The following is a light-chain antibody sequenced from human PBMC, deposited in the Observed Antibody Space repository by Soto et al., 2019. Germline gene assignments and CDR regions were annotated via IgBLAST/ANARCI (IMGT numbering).Light chain of an antibody. CDR1: QSISSY. V-gene: IGKV1-39*01. J-gene: IGKJ3*01. CDR3: QQSYSTLKT. CDR2: AAS. Sequence: DIQMTQSPSSLSASVGDRVTITCRASQSISSYLNWYQQKPGKAPKLLIYAASSLQSGVPSRFSGSGSGTDFTLTIGSLQPEDFATYYCQQSYSTLKTFGPGTKVDIK.